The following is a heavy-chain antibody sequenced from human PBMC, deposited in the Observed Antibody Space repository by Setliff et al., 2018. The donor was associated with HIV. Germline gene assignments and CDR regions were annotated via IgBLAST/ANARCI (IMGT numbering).Heavy chain of an antibody. D-gene: IGHD5-18*01. V-gene: IGHV4-31*03. CDR2: IYYTGNT. Sequence: PSETLSLTCTVSGGSINTGHYYWSWIRHHPGKGLEWIAYIYYTGNTYFNPSLKSRITISIDTSKNQFSLKMSSVTAADTAVYYCAREGKTALVTKYFDYWGQGTLVTVSS. CDR1: GGSINTGHYY. CDR3: AREGKTALVTKYFDY. J-gene: IGHJ4*02.